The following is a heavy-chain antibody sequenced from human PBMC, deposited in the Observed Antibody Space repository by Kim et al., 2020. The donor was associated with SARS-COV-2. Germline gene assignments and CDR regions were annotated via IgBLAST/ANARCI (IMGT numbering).Heavy chain of an antibody. Sequence: GGSLRLSCAASGFTFSSYAMSWVRQAPGKGLEWVSAISGSGGSTYYADSVKGRFTISRDNSKNTLYLQMNSLRAEDTAVYYCATQIKTGSSWGIWYYFDYWGQGTLVTVSS. V-gene: IGHV3-23*01. D-gene: IGHD6-13*01. J-gene: IGHJ4*02. CDR1: GFTFSSYA. CDR3: ATQIKTGSSWGIWYYFDY. CDR2: ISGSGGST.